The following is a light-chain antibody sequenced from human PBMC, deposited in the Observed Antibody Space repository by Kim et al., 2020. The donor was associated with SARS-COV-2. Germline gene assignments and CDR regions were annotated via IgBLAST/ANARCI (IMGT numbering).Light chain of an antibody. V-gene: IGKV1-5*03. J-gene: IGKJ2*01. CDR3: QQYNSNSYT. Sequence: SAFVGDRVTITCRASQSISSWLAWYQQKPGKAPKLLIYKASTLESGVPSRFSGSGSGTEFTLTISSLQPDDFATYYCQQYNSNSYTFGQGTKLEI. CDR1: QSISSW. CDR2: KAS.